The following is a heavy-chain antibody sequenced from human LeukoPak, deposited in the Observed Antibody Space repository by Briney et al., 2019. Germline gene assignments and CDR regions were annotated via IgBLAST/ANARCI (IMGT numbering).Heavy chain of an antibody. D-gene: IGHD6-19*01. CDR3: ARDGLNIAVAGIGGWFDP. J-gene: IGHJ5*02. Sequence: SVKVSCKASGGTFSSYAISWVRQAPGQGLEWMGGIIPIFGIANYAQKFQGGVTITADESTSTAYMELSSLRSEDTAVYYCARDGLNIAVAGIGGWFDPWGQGTLVTVSS. CDR2: IIPIFGIA. V-gene: IGHV1-69*13. CDR1: GGTFSSYA.